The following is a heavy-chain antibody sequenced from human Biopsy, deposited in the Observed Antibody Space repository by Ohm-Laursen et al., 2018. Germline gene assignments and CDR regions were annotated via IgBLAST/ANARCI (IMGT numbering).Heavy chain of an antibody. D-gene: IGHD6-19*01. CDR2: IDYRGST. CDR3: ATTTMDASGLFENYFDS. J-gene: IGHJ4*02. Sequence: SERLSCTCTVSSGYISSDYWSWIRQPPGKGLEWIGYIDYRGSTKYNPSLRSRVTMSKDTSRNQFSLKMSSVTAADTAVYYCATTTMDASGLFENYFDSWGQGTLVTVSS. V-gene: IGHV4-59*08. CDR1: SGYISSDY.